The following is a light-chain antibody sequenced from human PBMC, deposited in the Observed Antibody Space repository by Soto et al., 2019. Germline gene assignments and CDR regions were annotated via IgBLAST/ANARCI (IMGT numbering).Light chain of an antibody. Sequence: QSVLTQPASASGSPGQSITISCTGTSSDVGDYKYVSWYQQHPGKAPKLIIYEVSNRPSGISNRFSGSKSGNTASLTISGLQAEDEADYYCNSCTDTTSLIFGGGTKVTVL. CDR2: EVS. CDR1: SSDVGDYKY. CDR3: NSCTDTTSLI. J-gene: IGLJ2*01. V-gene: IGLV2-14*01.